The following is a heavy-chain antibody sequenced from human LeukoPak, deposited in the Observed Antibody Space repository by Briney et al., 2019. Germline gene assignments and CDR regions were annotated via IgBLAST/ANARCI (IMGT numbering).Heavy chain of an antibody. Sequence: SETLSLTCTVSGGSISSYYWSWIRQPPGKGLEWIGHIYYSGTTNYNPSLKNRVTISGDTSKSQFSLKLSSVTAADTAVYYCARHGDSSSWSYFDYWGQGTLVSVSS. CDR2: IYYSGTT. V-gene: IGHV4-59*01. CDR3: ARHGDSSSWSYFDY. J-gene: IGHJ4*02. CDR1: GGSISSYY. D-gene: IGHD6-13*01.